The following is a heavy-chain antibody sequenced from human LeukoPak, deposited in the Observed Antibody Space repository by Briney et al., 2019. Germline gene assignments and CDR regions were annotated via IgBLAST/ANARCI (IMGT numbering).Heavy chain of an antibody. D-gene: IGHD5-18*01. Sequence: SETLSLTCTVSGGSISSYYWSWIRQPPGKGLEWIGYIYYSGSTNYNPSLKSRVTISLDTSKNQFSLKLTSVTAADTAVYYCRIRGYSYVLDYWGQGTLVTVSS. CDR3: RIRGYSYVLDY. J-gene: IGHJ4*02. CDR2: IYYSGST. V-gene: IGHV4-59*12. CDR1: GGSISSYY.